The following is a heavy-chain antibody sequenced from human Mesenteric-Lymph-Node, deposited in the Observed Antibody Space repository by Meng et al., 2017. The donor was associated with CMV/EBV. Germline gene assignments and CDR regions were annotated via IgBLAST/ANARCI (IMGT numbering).Heavy chain of an antibody. CDR3: TTARSTNVDY. J-gene: IGHJ4*02. CDR1: GFTFKNAW. V-gene: IGHV3-15*01. D-gene: IGHD2-8*01. Sequence: CAASGFTFKNAWLTWVRQDPGKGLELVGRVKSKTDFGTIDYAAAVIGRFSISRDDSKNMLYLQMDSLKSEDTAVYYCTTARSTNVDYWGQGTLVTVSS. CDR2: VKSKTDFGTI.